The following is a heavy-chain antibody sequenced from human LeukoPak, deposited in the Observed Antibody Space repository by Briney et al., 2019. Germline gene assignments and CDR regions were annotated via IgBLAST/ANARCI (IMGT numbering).Heavy chain of an antibody. V-gene: IGHV3-53*01. J-gene: IGHJ4*02. CDR2: IYSGGDT. CDR1: GFTVSSNY. Sequence: GGSLRLSYAASGFTVSSNYMNWVRQAPGKGLQWVSVIYSGGDTHYADSVMGRFTISRDNSKNTLYLQLNSLSADDTAVYYCARNSGWYGVSWGQGTLVTVSS. D-gene: IGHD6-19*01. CDR3: ARNSGWYGVS.